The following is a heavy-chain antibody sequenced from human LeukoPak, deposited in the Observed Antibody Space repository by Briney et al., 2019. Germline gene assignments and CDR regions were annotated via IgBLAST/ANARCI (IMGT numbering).Heavy chain of an antibody. V-gene: IGHV3-20*01. CDR1: GFIFDNYG. CDR2: TNWNGGST. J-gene: IGHJ4*02. Sequence: GGYLRLSCVASGFIFDNYGMTWVRQAPGKGPEWVSGTNWNGGSTGYADSVKGRFIISRDNAKNCLYLQMNSLRAEDTALYHCARVHTAGGYSGTDYWGQGTLVTVSS. D-gene: IGHD1-26*01. CDR3: ARVHTAGGYSGTDY.